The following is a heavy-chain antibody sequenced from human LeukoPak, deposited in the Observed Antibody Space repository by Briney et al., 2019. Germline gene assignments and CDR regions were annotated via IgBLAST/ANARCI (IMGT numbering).Heavy chain of an antibody. CDR3: ARGDYGGNLAFDY. D-gene: IGHD4-23*01. CDR1: GYTFTDYY. J-gene: IGHJ4*02. Sequence: ASVKVSCKTSGYTFTDYYMHGVRQAPGQGLEWMGWINPNSGGTNYAQKFQGRVTMTRDTSISTAYMELSRLRSDDTAVYYCARGDYGGNLAFDYWGQGTLVTVSS. V-gene: IGHV1-2*02. CDR2: INPNSGGT.